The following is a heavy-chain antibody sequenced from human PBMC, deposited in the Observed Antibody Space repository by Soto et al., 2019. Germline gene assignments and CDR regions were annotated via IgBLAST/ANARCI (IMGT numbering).Heavy chain of an antibody. CDR2: IKQDGSEK. CDR1: GFTFSSYW. D-gene: IGHD3-9*01. Sequence: GGSLRLSCAASGFTFSSYWMSWVRQAPGKGLEWVANIKQDGSEKYYVDSVKGRFTISRDNAKNSLYLQMNSLRAEDTAVDYCATSDYDILTGYAALYYYYYGMDVWGQGTTVTVSS. CDR3: ATSDYDILTGYAALYYYYYGMDV. V-gene: IGHV3-7*05. J-gene: IGHJ6*02.